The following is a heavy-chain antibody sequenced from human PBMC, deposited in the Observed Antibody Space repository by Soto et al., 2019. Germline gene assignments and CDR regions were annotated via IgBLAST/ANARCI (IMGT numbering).Heavy chain of an antibody. CDR3: ARSGAYSSSQFGLDV. V-gene: IGHV1-69*01. CDR2: IVTVVGTA. D-gene: IGHD6-13*01. Sequence: QVQLVQSGADVKKPGSSVKVSCKASGGSRNYNAFSWVRQAPGQGLEWMGGIVTVVGTANHAQKFQGRVTITGDESTSSVYVVLSSLNSEDTAVYYCARSGAYSSSQFGLDVWGQGTKVTVSS. J-gene: IGHJ6*02. CDR1: GGSRNYNA.